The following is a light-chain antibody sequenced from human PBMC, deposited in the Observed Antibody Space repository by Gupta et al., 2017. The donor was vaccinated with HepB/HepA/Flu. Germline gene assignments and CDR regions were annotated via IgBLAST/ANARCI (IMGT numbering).Light chain of an antibody. CDR2: DVS. V-gene: IGLV2-14*03. Sequence: QSALTQPASVSASPGQSVTISCTGSNSDIGSYDFVSWYQQHPNKAPKLIIFDVSNRPSGISSRFSGSNSGNTASLAISGLRPEDEAIYFCSSYTVTTTLVLFGGGTKLTVL. CDR1: NSDIGSYDF. J-gene: IGLJ2*01. CDR3: SSYTVTTTLVL.